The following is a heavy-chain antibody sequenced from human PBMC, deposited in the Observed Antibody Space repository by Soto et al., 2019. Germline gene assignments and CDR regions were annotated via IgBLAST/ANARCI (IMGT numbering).Heavy chain of an antibody. D-gene: IGHD6-13*01. Sequence: RASVKVSCKASGYTFTSYAMHWVRHAPGQRLEWMGWINAGNGNTKYSQKFQGRVTITRDTSASTAYMELSSLRSEDTAVYYCARDMRGLGSSWYIFNYWGQGTLVTVSS. V-gene: IGHV1-3*01. CDR1: GYTFTSYA. J-gene: IGHJ4*02. CDR2: INAGNGNT. CDR3: ARDMRGLGSSWYIFNY.